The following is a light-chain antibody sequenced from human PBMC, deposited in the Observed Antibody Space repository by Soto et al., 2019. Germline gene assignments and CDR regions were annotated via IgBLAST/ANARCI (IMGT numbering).Light chain of an antibody. CDR1: SSDIGAYNY. CDR2: EVS. Sequence: VLTRLASVSGSPGQSITISCTGSSSDIGAYNYVSWFQQYPGKAPKLIISEVSNRPSGVSNRFSGSKSGTAASLTISGLQTEDEADYFCFSFTTDWTHVFGTGTKVTVL. CDR3: FSFTTDWTHV. V-gene: IGLV2-14*01. J-gene: IGLJ1*01.